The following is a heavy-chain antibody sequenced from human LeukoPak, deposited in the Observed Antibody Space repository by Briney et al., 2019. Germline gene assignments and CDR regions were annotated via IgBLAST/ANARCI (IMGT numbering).Heavy chain of an antibody. CDR3: ARERNGYYDSSGYPFDY. D-gene: IGHD3-22*01. V-gene: IGHV3-11*01. J-gene: IGHJ4*02. Sequence: GGSLRLSCAASGFTFSDYYMSWIRQAPGKGLAWVSYISSSGSTIYYADSVKGRFTSSRDNAKNSLYLQMNSLRAEDTAVYYCARERNGYYDSSGYPFDYWGQGTLVTVSS. CDR2: ISSSGSTI. CDR1: GFTFSDYY.